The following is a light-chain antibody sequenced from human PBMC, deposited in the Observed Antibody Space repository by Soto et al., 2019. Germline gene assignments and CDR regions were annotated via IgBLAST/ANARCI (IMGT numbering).Light chain of an antibody. CDR2: NAS. CDR1: QSVTSDY. V-gene: IGKV3-20*01. CDR3: QQYGSSPHT. J-gene: IGKJ2*01. Sequence: EIVLTQSPGTLSLSPGERATLSCRASQSVTSDYLAWYQQKPGQAPRLLINNASTRAPGIPDRFSGSGSGTDFSLTISRLEPEAFAVYYCQQYGSSPHTFGQGARVE.